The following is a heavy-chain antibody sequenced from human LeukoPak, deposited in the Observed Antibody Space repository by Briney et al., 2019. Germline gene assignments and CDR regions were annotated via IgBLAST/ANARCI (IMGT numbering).Heavy chain of an antibody. J-gene: IGHJ6*02. CDR3: VTHGMGYSSLQNYYYYGMDV. D-gene: IGHD6-13*01. CDR2: IIPILGIA. CDR1: GGTFSSYA. V-gene: IGHV1-69*04. Sequence: ASVKVSCKASGGTFSSYAISWVRQAPGQGLEWMGRIIPILGIANYAQKFQGRVTITADKSTSTAYMELSSLRSEDTAVYYCVTHGMGYSSLQNYYYYGMDVWGQGTTVTVSS.